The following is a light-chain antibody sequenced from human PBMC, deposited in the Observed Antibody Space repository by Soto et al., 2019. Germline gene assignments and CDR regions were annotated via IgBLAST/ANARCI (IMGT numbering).Light chain of an antibody. CDR1: HNDIGTYAY. J-gene: IGLJ1*01. V-gene: IGLV2-14*03. Sequence: QSALTQPTSVSGSPGQSITISCTGNHNDIGTYAYVSWYQQHPGRAPRLLIYGVTTRPSGISDRFSASKSGLTASLTISGLQPEDEADYYCSSFTSNRIYVFGPGTKVTVL. CDR3: SSFTSNRIYV. CDR2: GVT.